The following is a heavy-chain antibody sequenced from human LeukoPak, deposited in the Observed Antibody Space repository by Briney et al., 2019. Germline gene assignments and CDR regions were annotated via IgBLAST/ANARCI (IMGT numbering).Heavy chain of an antibody. CDR2: ISSSSSYI. J-gene: IGHJ6*03. V-gene: IGHV3-21*01. D-gene: IGHD2-15*01. CDR3: ARDYCSGGSCHYYYYYYMDV. Sequence: GGSLRLSCAASGFTFSSYSMNWVRQAPGKGLEWVSSISSSSSYIYYADSVKGRFTISRDNAKNSLYLQMNSLRAEDTAVYYCARDYCSGGSCHYYYYYYMDVWGKGTTVTVSS. CDR1: GFTFSSYS.